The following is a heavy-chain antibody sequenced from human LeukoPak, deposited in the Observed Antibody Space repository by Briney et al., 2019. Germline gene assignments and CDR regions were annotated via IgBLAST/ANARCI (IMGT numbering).Heavy chain of an antibody. J-gene: IGHJ5*02. CDR1: GGSFSSYY. Sequence: PSETLSLTCAVYGGSFSSYYWSWIRQPAGKGLEWIGRIYTSGSTNYNPSLKRRVTISVDTSKNQFSLKLSSVTAADTAVYYCARTITMVRGVRLGSLWFDPWGQGTLVTVSS. V-gene: IGHV4-59*10. D-gene: IGHD3-10*01. CDR3: ARTITMVRGVRLGSLWFDP. CDR2: IYTSGST.